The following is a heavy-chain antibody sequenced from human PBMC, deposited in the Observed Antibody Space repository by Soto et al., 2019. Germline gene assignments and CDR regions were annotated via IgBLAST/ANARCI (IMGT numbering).Heavy chain of an antibody. CDR2: TDYSGNT. J-gene: IGHJ4*02. D-gene: IGHD6-19*01. Sequence: QVQLQESGPGLVRPSETLSLTCTVSSDSISSNYWIWIRQSPGKGLEWIGYTDYSGNTNYNPSLKSRVTISGDTSKNQSSLRLSSVTAADTAVYYCARAVGDPLYYLDYWGQGTLVTVSS. CDR3: ARAVGDPLYYLDY. CDR1: SDSISSNY. V-gene: IGHV4-59*08.